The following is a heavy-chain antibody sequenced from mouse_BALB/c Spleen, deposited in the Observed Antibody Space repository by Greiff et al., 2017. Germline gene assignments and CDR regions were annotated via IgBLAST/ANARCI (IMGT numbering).Heavy chain of an antibody. V-gene: IGHV1-14*01. CDR3: GGYDYEDAMDY. CDR1: GYTFTSYV. D-gene: IGHD2-4*01. J-gene: IGHJ4*01. CDR2: INPYNDGT. Sequence: VQLQQSGPELVKPGASVKMSCKASGYTFTSYVMHWVKQKPGQGLEWIGYINPYNDGTKYNEKFKGKATLTSDKSSSTAYMELSSLTSEDSAVYYCGGYDYEDAMDYWGQGTSVTVSS.